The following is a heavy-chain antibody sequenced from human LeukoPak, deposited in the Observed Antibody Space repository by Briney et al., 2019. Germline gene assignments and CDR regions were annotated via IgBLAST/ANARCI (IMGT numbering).Heavy chain of an antibody. J-gene: IGHJ6*03. V-gene: IGHV3-23*01. CDR1: GFTFSSYA. CDR2: ISGSGGST. Sequence: GGSLRLSCAASGFTFSSYAMSWVRQAPGKGLEWVSAISGSGGSTYYADSVKGRFTISRDNSKNTLYLQMNSLRAEDTAVYYCTGWASMVRGVQDYYYYMDVWGKGTTVTVSS. D-gene: IGHD3-10*01. CDR3: TGWASMVRGVQDYYYYMDV.